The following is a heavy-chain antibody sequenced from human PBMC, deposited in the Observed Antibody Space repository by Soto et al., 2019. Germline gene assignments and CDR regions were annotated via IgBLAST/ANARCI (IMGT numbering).Heavy chain of an antibody. D-gene: IGHD3-16*01. V-gene: IGHV3-30*18. J-gene: IGHJ4*02. Sequence: GGSLRLSCVASGFTFSTSDMHWVRQAPGQGLEWVAVVSCDERNIYYADSVKGRFSVSRDNSKNTLFLHMNSLRAEDTAVYFCAKLVDKSLDDYWGQGALVTVSS. CDR3: AKLVDKSLDDY. CDR2: VSCDERNI. CDR1: GFTFSTSD.